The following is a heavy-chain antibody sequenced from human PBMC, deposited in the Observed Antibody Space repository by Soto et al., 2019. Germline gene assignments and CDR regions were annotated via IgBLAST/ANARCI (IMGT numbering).Heavy chain of an antibody. CDR3: ASSVVPAAGWFDP. CDR1: GGSFSGYY. Sequence: QVQLQQWGAGLLKPSETLSLTCAVYGGSFSGYYWSWIRQPPGKVLEWIGEINHSGSTNYNPSLKSRVTISVDTSKNQFSLKLSSVTAADTAVYYCASSVVPAAGWFDPWGQGPLVTVSS. D-gene: IGHD2-2*01. J-gene: IGHJ5*02. CDR2: INHSGST. V-gene: IGHV4-34*01.